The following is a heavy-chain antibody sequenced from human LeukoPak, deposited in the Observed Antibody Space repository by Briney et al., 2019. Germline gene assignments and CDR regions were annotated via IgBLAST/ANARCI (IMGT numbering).Heavy chain of an antibody. J-gene: IGHJ4*02. D-gene: IGHD6-13*01. CDR1: GFTFSSYS. CDR3: ARELTSSWYFDY. V-gene: IGHV3-30-3*01. CDR2: LSNDGSNK. Sequence: GGSLRLSCAASGFTFSSYSMHWVRQAPGKGPEWVAVLSNDGSNKDYADSVKGRFTISRDNSENTLYLQMNSLRAEDTAVYYCARELTSSWYFDYWGQGTLVTVSS.